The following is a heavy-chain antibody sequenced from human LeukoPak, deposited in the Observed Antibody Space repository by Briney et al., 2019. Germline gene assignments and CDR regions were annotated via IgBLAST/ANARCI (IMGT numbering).Heavy chain of an antibody. D-gene: IGHD3-16*01. CDR1: GFSFSSYG. J-gene: IGHJ4*02. V-gene: IGHV3-30*03. Sequence: GGSLRLSCVASGFSFSSYGMHWVRQAPGKGLEWVAVISYDGSNKYYADSVKGRFTISRDNSKNTLYLQMNSLRAEDTAVYYCARDPRNYDYVWGSSMRGYWGQGTLVTVSS. CDR3: ARDPRNYDYVWGSSMRGY. CDR2: ISYDGSNK.